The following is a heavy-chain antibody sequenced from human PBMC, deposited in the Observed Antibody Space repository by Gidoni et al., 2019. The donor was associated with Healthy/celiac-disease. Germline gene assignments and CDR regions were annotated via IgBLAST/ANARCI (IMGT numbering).Heavy chain of an antibody. V-gene: IGHV3-21*01. Sequence: EVQLVASGGGLVKPGGSLRLPCAASGFTSSSYSMNWVRQAPGKGLEWVSSISSSSSYIYYADSVKGRFTISRDNAKNSLYLQMNSLRAEDTAVYYCARVSAVAGTDYYYYYYMDVWGKGTTVTVSS. CDR1: GFTSSSYS. J-gene: IGHJ6*03. D-gene: IGHD6-19*01. CDR3: ARVSAVAGTDYYYYYYMDV. CDR2: ISSSSSYI.